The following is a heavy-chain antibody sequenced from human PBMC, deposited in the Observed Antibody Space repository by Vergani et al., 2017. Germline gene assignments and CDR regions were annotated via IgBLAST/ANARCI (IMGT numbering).Heavy chain of an antibody. CDR2: ISAYNGNP. J-gene: IGHJ6*02. CDR1: GYTFTSYG. CDR3: ARDGSGSLYYYYYGMDV. Sequence: QVQLVQSGAEVKKPGASVKVSCKASGYTFTSYGISWVRQAPGQGLEWMGWISAYNGNPNYAQKLQGRVTMTTETSTSTAYMELRSLRSDDTAVYYCARDGSGSLYYYYYGMDVWGQGTTVTVSS. V-gene: IGHV1-18*01. D-gene: IGHD3-10*01.